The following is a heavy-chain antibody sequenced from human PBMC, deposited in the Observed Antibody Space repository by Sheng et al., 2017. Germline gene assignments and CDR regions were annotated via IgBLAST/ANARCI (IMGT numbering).Heavy chain of an antibody. CDR1: GGSFSGYY. D-gene: IGHD2-15*01. CDR2: INHSGST. Sequence: QVQLQQWGAGLLKPSETLSLTCAVYGGSFSGYYWSWIRQPPGKGLEWIGEINHSGSTNYNPSLKSRVTISVDTSKNQFSLKLSSVTAADTAVYYCARGGYCSGGSCLPRYYYYMDVWGKGTTVTVSS. V-gene: IGHV4-34*01. CDR3: ARGGYCSGGSCLPRYYYYMDV. J-gene: IGHJ6*03.